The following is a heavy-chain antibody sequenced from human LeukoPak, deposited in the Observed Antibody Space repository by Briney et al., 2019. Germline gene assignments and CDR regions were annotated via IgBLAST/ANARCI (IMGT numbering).Heavy chain of an antibody. D-gene: IGHD3-22*01. CDR3: AKEPFYDSSGWDAFDI. CDR1: GFTFSSYG. V-gene: IGHV3-30*18. J-gene: IGHJ3*02. Sequence: GRSLRLSCAASGFTFSSYGMHWVRQAPGKGLEWVAVISYDGSNKYYADSVKGRFTISRDNSKNTLYLQMNGLRAEDTAVYYCAKEPFYDSSGWDAFDIWGQGTMVTVSS. CDR2: ISYDGSNK.